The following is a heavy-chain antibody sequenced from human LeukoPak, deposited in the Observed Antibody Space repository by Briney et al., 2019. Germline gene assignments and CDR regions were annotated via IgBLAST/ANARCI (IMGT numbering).Heavy chain of an antibody. Sequence: SETLSLTCTVSGGSISSGSYYWSWIRQPAGKGLEWIGRIYTSGSTNYNPSLKSRVTLSVDTSKNQFSLKLSSVTAADTAVYYCARGCSYGTDYYCGMDVWGQGTTVTVSS. J-gene: IGHJ6*02. D-gene: IGHD5-18*01. CDR1: GGSISSGSYY. CDR3: ARGCSYGTDYYCGMDV. V-gene: IGHV4-61*02. CDR2: IYTSGST.